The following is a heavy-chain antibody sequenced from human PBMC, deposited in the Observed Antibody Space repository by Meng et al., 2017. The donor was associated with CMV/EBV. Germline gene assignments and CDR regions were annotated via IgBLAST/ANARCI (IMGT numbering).Heavy chain of an antibody. J-gene: IGHJ3*02. V-gene: IGHV3-30*02. CDR1: GFTFNNYG. D-gene: IGHD1/OR15-1a*01. CDR3: AKEALYNWNTFDI. CDR2: IRYDGNNK. Sequence: GGSLRLSCAASGFTFNNYGLHWVRQAPGKGLEWVAFIRYDGNNKYNAESVKGRFTISRDNSKNTLYLQMNSLRTEDTAMYYCAKEALYNWNTFDIWGQGTMVTVSS.